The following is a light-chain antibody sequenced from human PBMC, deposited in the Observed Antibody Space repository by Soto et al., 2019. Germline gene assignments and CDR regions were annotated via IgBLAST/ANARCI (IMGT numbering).Light chain of an antibody. CDR2: DSS. CDR3: QQYSRLWS. CDR1: QSISSW. J-gene: IGKJ1*01. V-gene: IGKV1-5*01. Sequence: DIQMTQSPSTLSASVGDRVTVTCRASQSISSWLAWYQQKPGRAPKLLIYDSSSLESGVPSRFSGSGSGTEFTLTISSLQRDDFGIYYCQQYSRLWSFGQGTKVHIK.